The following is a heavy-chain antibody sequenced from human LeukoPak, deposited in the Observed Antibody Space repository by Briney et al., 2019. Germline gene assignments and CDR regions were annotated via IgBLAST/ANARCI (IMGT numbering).Heavy chain of an antibody. Sequence: GASVKVSCTASGYIFSGYYMHWVRQAPGQGLEWMGWINPNSGGTNYAQKFQGRVTMTRDTSISTAYMELSRLRSDDTAVYYCARVQQLGGAFDIWGQGTTVTVSS. J-gene: IGHJ3*02. D-gene: IGHD6-13*01. CDR1: GYIFSGYY. CDR3: ARVQQLGGAFDI. CDR2: INPNSGGT. V-gene: IGHV1-2*02.